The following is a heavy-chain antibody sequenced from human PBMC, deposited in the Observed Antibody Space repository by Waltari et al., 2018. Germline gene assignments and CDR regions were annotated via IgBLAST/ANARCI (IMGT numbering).Heavy chain of an antibody. Sequence: QVQLVESGGGVVQPGGSLRLSCAASGFTFSSYGMHWVRQAPGKGLEWVAFIRYDGSNKYYADSVKGRFTISRDNSKNTLYLQMNSLRAEDTAVYYCAKGDGFDYWGQGTLVTVSS. J-gene: IGHJ4*02. CDR1: GFTFSSYG. V-gene: IGHV3-30*02. CDR3: AKGDGFDY. CDR2: IRYDGSNK.